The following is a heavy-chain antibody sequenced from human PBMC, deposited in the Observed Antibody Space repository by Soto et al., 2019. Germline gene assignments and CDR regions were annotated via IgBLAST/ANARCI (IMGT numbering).Heavy chain of an antibody. CDR3: ARGVTDATGGDR. D-gene: IGHD2-21*02. CDR1: GGTFSSYT. CDR2: IIPILAIA. J-gene: IGHJ5*02. Sequence: QVQLVQSGAEVKKPGSSVKVSCKASGGTFSSYTINRVRQAPGQGLEWMGKIIPILAIANYAQRFQGRLTITADKSTSTAFMELTSLRSEDTAMYYCARGVTDATGGDRWGQGTLVTVSS. V-gene: IGHV1-69*02.